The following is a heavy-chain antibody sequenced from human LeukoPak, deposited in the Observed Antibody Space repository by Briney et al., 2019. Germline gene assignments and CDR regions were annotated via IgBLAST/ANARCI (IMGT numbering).Heavy chain of an antibody. CDR3: AVGYSSGWYYYYYGMDV. V-gene: IGHV1-8*01. CDR2: MNPNSGNT. Sequence: ASVKVSCKASGYTFTSYDINWVRQATGQGLEWMGWMNPNSGNTGYAQKFQGRVIMTRNTSIITAYMELSSLRSEDTAVYYCAVGYSSGWYYYYYGMDVWGQGTTITVSS. CDR1: GYTFTSYD. D-gene: IGHD6-19*01. J-gene: IGHJ6*02.